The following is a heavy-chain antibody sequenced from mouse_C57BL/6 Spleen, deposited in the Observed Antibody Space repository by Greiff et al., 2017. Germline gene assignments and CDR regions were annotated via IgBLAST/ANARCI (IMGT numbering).Heavy chain of an antibody. D-gene: IGHD2-4*01. J-gene: IGHJ3*01. CDR1: GYAFSSSW. Sequence: QVQLQQSGPELVKPGASVKISCKASGYAFSSSWMNWVKQRPGKGLEWIGRIYPGDGDTNYNGKFKGKATLTADKSSSTAYMQLSSLTSEDSAVYFCARGNYDYDGEFAYWGQGTLVTVSA. V-gene: IGHV1-82*01. CDR3: ARGNYDYDGEFAY. CDR2: IYPGDGDT.